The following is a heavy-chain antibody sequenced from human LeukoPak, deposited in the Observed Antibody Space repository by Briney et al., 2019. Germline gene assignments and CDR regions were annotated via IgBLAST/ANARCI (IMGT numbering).Heavy chain of an antibody. CDR3: ARSETSHLYYFDY. Sequence: SVKVSCKASGGTFSSYAISWVRQAPGQGLEWMGGIIPIFGTANYAQKFQGRVTITADESTSTAYMELSSLRSEDTAVYYCARSETSHLYYFDYWGQGTLVTVSS. CDR2: IIPIFGTA. CDR1: GGTFSSYA. V-gene: IGHV1-69*13. J-gene: IGHJ4*02.